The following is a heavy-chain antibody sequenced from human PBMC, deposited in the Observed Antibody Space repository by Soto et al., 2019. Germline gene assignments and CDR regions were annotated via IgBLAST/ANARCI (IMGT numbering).Heavy chain of an antibody. J-gene: IGHJ5*02. V-gene: IGHV1-18*01. D-gene: IGHD3-3*01. CDR1: GYSFDKNG. CDR3: ARDKGDFTFGP. Sequence: QVLLVQSGAEVKKPGASLNISCKGSGYSFDKNGISWVRQAPGQGLEWMGWISGDTGHTNYAQKFQGRLSVTTVTSTRTPYMELRSLTSDDTAMYYCARDKGDFTFGPWGQGSLVTVSS. CDR2: ISGDTGHT.